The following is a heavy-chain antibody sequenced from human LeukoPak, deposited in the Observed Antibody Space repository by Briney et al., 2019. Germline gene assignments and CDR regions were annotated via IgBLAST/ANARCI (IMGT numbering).Heavy chain of an antibody. D-gene: IGHD3-9*01. V-gene: IGHV4-39*07. J-gene: IGHJ5*02. Sequence: SETLSLTCTVSGGSISSSSYYWGWIRQPPGKGLEWIGSIYYSGSTYYNPSLKSRVTISVDTSKNQFSLKLSSVTAADTAVYYCARDILTGQYNWFDPWGQGTLVTVSS. CDR2: IYYSGST. CDR1: GGSISSSSYY. CDR3: ARDILTGQYNWFDP.